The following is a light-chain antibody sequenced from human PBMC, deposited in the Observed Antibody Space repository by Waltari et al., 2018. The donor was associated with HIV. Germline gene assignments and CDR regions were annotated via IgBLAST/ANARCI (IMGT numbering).Light chain of an antibody. CDR3: QSYDTSLTGWI. J-gene: IGLJ2*01. CDR2: SDN. V-gene: IGLV1-40*01. Sequence: QSVLTQPPSVSGAPGQTVTISCTGSGSNIGAGYDVHWYQQFPGTAPRLLIYSDNNLPSGVPDRFAGSNSGTSASLAISGLRAEDEADYYCQSYDTSLTGWIFGGGTKLTV. CDR1: GSNIGAGYD.